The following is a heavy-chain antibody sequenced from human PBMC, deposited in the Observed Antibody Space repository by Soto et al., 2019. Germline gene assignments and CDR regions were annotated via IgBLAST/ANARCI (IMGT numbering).Heavy chain of an antibody. D-gene: IGHD3-16*01. J-gene: IGHJ6*02. Sequence: GGSLRLSCAASGFPFSSYWMHWVRQAPGKGLVWVSRINSDGSSTSYADSVKGRFTISRDNAKNTLYLQMNSLRAEDTAVYYCARSRGDDYYYYGMDVWGQGTTVTVSS. CDR3: ARSRGDDYYYYGMDV. V-gene: IGHV3-74*01. CDR1: GFPFSSYW. CDR2: INSDGSST.